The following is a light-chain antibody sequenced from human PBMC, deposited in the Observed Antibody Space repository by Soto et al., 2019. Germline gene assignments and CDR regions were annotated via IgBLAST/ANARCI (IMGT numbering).Light chain of an antibody. CDR2: GAS. CDR3: QQYGSSPWT. Sequence: EIVLTQSPGTLSLSPGERATLSCRASQSVNSIYLAWYQQKPGQSPRLLISGASSRATGIPDRFSGSGSATEFTHTISRLEPEDFAVYYCQQYGSSPWTFGQGTKVEIK. CDR1: QSVNSIY. J-gene: IGKJ1*01. V-gene: IGKV3-20*01.